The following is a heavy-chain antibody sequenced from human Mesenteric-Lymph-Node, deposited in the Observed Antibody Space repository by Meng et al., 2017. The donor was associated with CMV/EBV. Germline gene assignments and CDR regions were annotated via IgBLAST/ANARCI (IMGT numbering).Heavy chain of an antibody. CDR3: ARERGGDLYHYHGIDV. Sequence: GGSLRLSCAASGFTFSGSAMHWVRQASGKGLEWVGRIRSKANSYATAYAASVKGRFTISRDNAKNSLYLQVNSLKAEDTAVYSCARERGGDLYHYHGIDVWGQGTSVTVSS. CDR1: GFTFSGSA. V-gene: IGHV3-73*01. CDR2: IRSKANSYAT. D-gene: IGHD4-17*01. J-gene: IGHJ6*02.